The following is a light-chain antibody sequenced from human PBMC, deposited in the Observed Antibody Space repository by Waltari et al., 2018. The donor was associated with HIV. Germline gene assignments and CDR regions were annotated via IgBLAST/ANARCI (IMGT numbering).Light chain of an antibody. CDR3: SSYTSSSTKV. J-gene: IGLJ2*01. CDR1: STDIDGYNY. Sequence: QSALTQPASVSGSPRQSITLSCTGTSTDIDGYNYVSWYQQHPGKAPKLMIYDGSNRPSGLSNRFSGSKAGNTASLTISGLQAEDEADYYCSSYTSSSTKVFGGGTKLTVL. CDR2: DGS. V-gene: IGLV2-14*03.